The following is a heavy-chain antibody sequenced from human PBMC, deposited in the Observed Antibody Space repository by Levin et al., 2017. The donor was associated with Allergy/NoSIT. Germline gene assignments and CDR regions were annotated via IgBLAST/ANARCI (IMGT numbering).Heavy chain of an antibody. CDR3: AKSPNYYGSGTEWVDY. J-gene: IGHJ4*02. D-gene: IGHD3-10*01. V-gene: IGHV3-30*18. CDR1: GFTFSSYG. CDR2: ISYDGSNK. Sequence: GGSLRLSCAASGFTFSSYGMHWVRQAPGKGLEWVAVISYDGSNKYYADSVKGRFTISRDNSKNTLYLQMNSLRAEDTAVYYCAKSPNYYGSGTEWVDYWGQGTQVTVSS.